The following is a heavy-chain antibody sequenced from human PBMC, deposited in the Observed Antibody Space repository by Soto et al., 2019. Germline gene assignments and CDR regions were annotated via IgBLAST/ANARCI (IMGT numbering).Heavy chain of an antibody. Sequence: SETLSLTCAVYGGSFSGYYWSWIRQPPGKGLEWIGEINHSGSTNYNPSLKSRVTISVDTSKNQFSLKLSSVTAADTAVYYCARGPLEMATITSGRTYYFDYWGQGTLVTVSS. J-gene: IGHJ4*02. CDR1: GGSFSGYY. D-gene: IGHD5-12*01. CDR2: INHSGST. CDR3: ARGPLEMATITSGRTYYFDY. V-gene: IGHV4-34*01.